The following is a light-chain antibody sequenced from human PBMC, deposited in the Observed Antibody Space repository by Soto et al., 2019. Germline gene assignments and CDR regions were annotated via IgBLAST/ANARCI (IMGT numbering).Light chain of an antibody. CDR1: QGINNF. J-gene: IGKJ4*01. CDR2: VAS. Sequence: DIQMTQSPSSLSASVGDRVTITCQATQGINNFLNWYQQKPGKAPELLIYVASNLEAGVPSRFSGSGSGTDFTFTISNLQAEDIATYYCQQYHSLPLTFGGGTKVEIK. V-gene: IGKV1-33*01. CDR3: QQYHSLPLT.